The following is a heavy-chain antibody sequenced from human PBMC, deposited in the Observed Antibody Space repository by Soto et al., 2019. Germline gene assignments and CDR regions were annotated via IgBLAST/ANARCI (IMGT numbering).Heavy chain of an antibody. CDR2: IYYSGST. D-gene: IGHD5-18*01. CDR3: ARGDGDSYGYMFFDY. J-gene: IGHJ4*02. V-gene: IGHV4-59*01. Sequence: SETLSLTCTVSGGSINSYFWSWIRQAPGKGLEWIGYIYYSGSTKYNPSLKSRVTISLDTSKKAFSLKMTSVTAADTAVYYCARGDGDSYGYMFFDYWGLGTLVTVSS. CDR1: GGSINSYF.